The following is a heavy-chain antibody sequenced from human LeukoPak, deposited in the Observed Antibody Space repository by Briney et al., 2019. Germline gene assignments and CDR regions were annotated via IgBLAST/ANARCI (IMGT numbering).Heavy chain of an antibody. CDR3: ATDDYGAQDY. D-gene: IGHD4-17*01. V-gene: IGHV3-30*03. J-gene: IGHJ4*02. CDR1: GFTLSNYV. Sequence: GGSLRLSCATSGFTLSNYVMHWVRQAPGKGLEWVAVISYDGSSEYYAGSVKGRFTISRDNAKNSLYLQMNSLRVEDTAVYYCATDDYGAQDYWGQGTLVTVSS. CDR2: ISYDGSSE.